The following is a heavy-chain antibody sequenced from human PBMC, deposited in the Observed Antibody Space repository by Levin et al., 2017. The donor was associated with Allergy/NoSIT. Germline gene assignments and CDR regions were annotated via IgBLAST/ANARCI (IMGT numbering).Heavy chain of an antibody. V-gene: IGHV3-30*18. D-gene: IGHD6-19*01. CDR2: ISYDGSNK. CDR3: AKDRVNRIAVAGTLVFDY. Sequence: LSLTCAASGFTFSSYGMHWVRQAPGKGLEWVAVISYDGSNKYYADSVKGRFTISRDNSKNTLYLQMNSLRAEDTAVYYCAKDRVNRIAVAGTLVFDYWGQGTLVTVSS. CDR1: GFTFSSYG. J-gene: IGHJ4*02.